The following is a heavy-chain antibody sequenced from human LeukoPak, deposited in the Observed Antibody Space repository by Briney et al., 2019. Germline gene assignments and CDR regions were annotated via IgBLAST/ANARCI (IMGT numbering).Heavy chain of an antibody. CDR2: ISYDGSNK. V-gene: IGHV3-30*04. J-gene: IGHJ4*02. D-gene: IGHD4-11*01. CDR1: GFTFSSYA. CDR3: ARGVGLQMDY. Sequence: GGSLRLSCAASGFTFSSYAMHWVRQAPGKGLEWVAVISYDGSNKYYADSVKGRFTISRDNSKNTLYLQMNSLRAEDTAVYYCARGVGLQMDYWGQGTLVTVSS.